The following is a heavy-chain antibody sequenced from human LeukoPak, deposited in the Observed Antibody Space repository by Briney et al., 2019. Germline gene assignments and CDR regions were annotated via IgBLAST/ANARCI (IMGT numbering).Heavy chain of an antibody. CDR2: ISNSGHTT. CDR3: ARRITISGLGYCMDV. D-gene: IGHD3-3*01. Sequence: GGSLRLSCAASGFSFSTYSMNWVRQAPGKGLEWISYISNSGHTTYYAESVKGRFTISRGNAWNSLYLQMNSLRGEDTAVYYCARRITISGLGYCMDVWGKGTTVIVSS. CDR1: GFSFSTYS. J-gene: IGHJ6*04. V-gene: IGHV3-48*01.